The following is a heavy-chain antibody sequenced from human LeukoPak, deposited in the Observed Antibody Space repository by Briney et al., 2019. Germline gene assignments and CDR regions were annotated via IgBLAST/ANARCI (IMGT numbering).Heavy chain of an antibody. CDR3: VRVVREPPN. Sequence: SCKASGYTFIDYYMAWIRQAPGKGLEYISCISGSGTAVSYVDSVKGRFTISRDNAKNSLYLQMNSLRVDDTAVYYCVRVVREPPNWGQGALVTVSS. CDR1: GYTFIDYY. D-gene: IGHD1-14*01. CDR2: ISGSGTAV. V-gene: IGHV3-11*01. J-gene: IGHJ4*02.